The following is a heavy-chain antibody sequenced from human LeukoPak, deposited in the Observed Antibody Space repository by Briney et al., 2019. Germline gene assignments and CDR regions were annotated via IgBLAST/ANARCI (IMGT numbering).Heavy chain of an antibody. Sequence: ASVRVSCKASGYTFTSYGVSWVRQAPGQGLEWVGWISAYNDNTNYAQNLQGRVTMTTETSTSTAYMELRSLRSDDTAVYYCARGSSIAVAGNYFDYWGQGTLVT. J-gene: IGHJ4*02. CDR3: ARGSSIAVAGNYFDY. D-gene: IGHD6-19*01. CDR2: ISAYNDNT. CDR1: GYTFTSYG. V-gene: IGHV1-18*01.